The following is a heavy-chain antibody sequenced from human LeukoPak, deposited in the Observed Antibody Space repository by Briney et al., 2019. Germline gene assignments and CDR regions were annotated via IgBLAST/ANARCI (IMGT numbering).Heavy chain of an antibody. D-gene: IGHD2-2*01. V-gene: IGHV3-48*03. Sequence: GGSLRLSCAASGFTFSSYAMSWVRQAPGKGLEWVSYISSSGSTIYYADSVKGRFTISRDNAKNSLYLQMNSLRAEDTAVYYCARVTPSSGSTSLDYWGQGTLVTVSS. CDR1: GFTFSSYA. CDR2: ISSSGSTI. J-gene: IGHJ4*02. CDR3: ARVTPSSGSTSLDY.